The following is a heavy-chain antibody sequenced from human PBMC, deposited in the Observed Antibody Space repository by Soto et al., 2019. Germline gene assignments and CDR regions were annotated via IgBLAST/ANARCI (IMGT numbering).Heavy chain of an antibody. V-gene: IGHV3-48*01. J-gene: IGHJ4*02. CDR1: GFTFSSYS. CDR2: ISSSSSTI. D-gene: IGHD3-3*01. CDR3: ARDEPRTYYDFWSGYYSVGTFDD. Sequence: GGSLRLSCAASGFTFSSYSMNWVRQAPGKGLEWVSYISSSSSTIYYADSVKGRFTISRDNAKNSLYLQMNSLRAEDTAVYYCARDEPRTYYDFWSGYYSVGTFDDWGQGTLVTVSS.